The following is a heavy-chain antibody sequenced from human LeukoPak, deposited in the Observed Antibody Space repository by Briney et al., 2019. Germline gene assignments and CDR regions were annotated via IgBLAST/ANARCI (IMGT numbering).Heavy chain of an antibody. CDR2: ISGSGGST. V-gene: IGHV3-23*01. CDR3: AKGGADYGDSYFDF. D-gene: IGHD4-17*01. Sequence: PGGSLRLSCAASGFTFSSYAISWVRQAPGKGLEWVSAISGSGGSTYFADSVKGRFTISRDNSKNTLYLQMNSLRAEDTAVYYCAKGGADYGDSYFDFWGQGTLVTVSS. J-gene: IGHJ4*02. CDR1: GFTFSSYA.